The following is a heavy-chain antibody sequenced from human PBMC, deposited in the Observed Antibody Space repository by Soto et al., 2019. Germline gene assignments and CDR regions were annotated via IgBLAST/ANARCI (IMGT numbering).Heavy chain of an antibody. CDR2: IYSAGST. CDR1: GLTVSSSY. CDR3: ARARETEYSSAIFFDS. J-gene: IGHJ4*02. V-gene: IGHV3-53*01. Sequence: RSLSCAASGLTVSSSYMSWVRQAPGKGLQWVSVIYSAGSTYYANSVKGRFTISRDISTNMVYLQMSSLTDEDTAVYYCARARETEYSSAIFFDSGGQGALVNVSS. D-gene: IGHD5-18*01.